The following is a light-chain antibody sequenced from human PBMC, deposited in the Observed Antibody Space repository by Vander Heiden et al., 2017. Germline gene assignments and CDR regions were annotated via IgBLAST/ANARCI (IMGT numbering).Light chain of an antibody. CDR1: DIGGKR. Sequence: SFVLTQPPSVSVAPGQTAMIACGGHDIGGKRAHWYQQKPGQAPVLVIYDDGGRPSGIPERFSGSNSGNTATLTISRVEAGDEADYYCQIWDSSSERVIFGGGTKLTVL. J-gene: IGLJ2*01. CDR3: QIWDSSSERVI. V-gene: IGLV3-21*02. CDR2: DDG.